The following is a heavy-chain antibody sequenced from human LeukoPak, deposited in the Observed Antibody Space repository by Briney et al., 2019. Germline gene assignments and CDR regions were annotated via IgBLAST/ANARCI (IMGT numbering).Heavy chain of an antibody. D-gene: IGHD3-10*01. Sequence: PGGSLRLSCAASGFTFSTYYMNWVRQAPGKGLEWVSVIYSGGRTYYADSVKGRFTISRDNSKNTLYLQMNSLRAEDTAVYYCARVEGSGSYYYSFNYWGQGTLVTVSS. J-gene: IGHJ4*02. CDR3: ARVEGSGSYYYSFNY. CDR2: IYSGGRT. CDR1: GFTFSTYY. V-gene: IGHV3-66*01.